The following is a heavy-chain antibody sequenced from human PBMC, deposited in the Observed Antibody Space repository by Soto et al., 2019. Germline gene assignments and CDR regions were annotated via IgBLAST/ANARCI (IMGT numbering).Heavy chain of an antibody. J-gene: IGHJ6*02. D-gene: IGHD4-17*01. CDR2: IYPGDSDT. CDR3: ARASLVESTGLYGMDV. Sequence: PGESLKISCNASGYSFTSYWIGWVRQMPGKGLEWMGVIYPGDSDTRYSPSFQGQVTISADKSISTAYLQWSSLKASDTAMYYCARASLVESTGLYGMDVWGQGTTVTVSS. V-gene: IGHV5-51*01. CDR1: GYSFTSYW.